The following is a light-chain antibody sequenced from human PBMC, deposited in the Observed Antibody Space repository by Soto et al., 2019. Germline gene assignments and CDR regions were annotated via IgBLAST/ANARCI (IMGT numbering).Light chain of an antibody. Sequence: ELVLTQSPATLSLSPGERATLSCRASQSFSSYLAWYQQKPGQAPRLLIYDASNRATGIPARFSVSGSGTDFTLTNSSLEPEDFAVYYCQQRTSWPPSTIGQGARLVIK. CDR2: DAS. V-gene: IGKV3-11*01. CDR3: QQRTSWPPST. J-gene: IGKJ5*01. CDR1: QSFSSY.